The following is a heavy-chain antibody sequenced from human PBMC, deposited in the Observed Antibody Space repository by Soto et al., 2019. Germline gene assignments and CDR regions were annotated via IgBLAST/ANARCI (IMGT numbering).Heavy chain of an antibody. Sequence: PSETLSLTCTVSGYSISSGYHWAWIRQPPGKGPEWLGSVHYSGNTYYNPSPKSRLTISVDKSKNQFSLNLSSVTAADTAVYYCARQDRVVAEGRWFDPWGQGTLVTV. CDR1: GYSISSGYH. V-gene: IGHV4-38-2*02. CDR3: ARQDRVVAEGRWFDP. CDR2: VHYSGNT. J-gene: IGHJ5*02. D-gene: IGHD2-15*01.